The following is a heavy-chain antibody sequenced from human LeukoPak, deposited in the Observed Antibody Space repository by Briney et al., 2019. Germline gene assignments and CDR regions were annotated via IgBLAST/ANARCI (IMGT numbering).Heavy chain of an antibody. CDR3: ARVLIRDALFDY. V-gene: IGHV1-2*06. J-gene: IGHJ4*02. CDR2: INPNSGGT. D-gene: IGHD2-21*02. Sequence: ASVKVSCKASGYTFTGYYMHWVRQAPGQGLELMGRINPNSGGTNYAQKFQGRVTMTRDTSISTAYMELSRLRSDDTAVYYCARVLIRDALFDYWGQGTLVTVSS. CDR1: GYTFTGYY.